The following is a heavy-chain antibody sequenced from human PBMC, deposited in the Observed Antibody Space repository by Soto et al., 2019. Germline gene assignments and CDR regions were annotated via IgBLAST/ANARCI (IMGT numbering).Heavy chain of an antibody. J-gene: IGHJ3*02. Sequence: SETLSLTCTASGGSISSYYWSWIRQPAGKGLEWIGRIYTSGSTNYNPSLKSRVTMSVDTSKNQFSLKLSSVTAADTAVYYCARSASSTSWGPLDAFDIWGQGTMVTVSS. CDR1: GGSISSYY. V-gene: IGHV4-4*07. CDR3: ARSASSTSWGPLDAFDI. D-gene: IGHD2-2*01. CDR2: IYTSGST.